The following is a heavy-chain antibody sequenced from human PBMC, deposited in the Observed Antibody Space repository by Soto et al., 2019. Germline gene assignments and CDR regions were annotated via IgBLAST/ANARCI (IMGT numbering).Heavy chain of an antibody. CDR3: ARAGDSGYDYGEGGYYGMDV. J-gene: IGHJ6*02. V-gene: IGHV1-8*01. CDR1: GYTFTSYD. Sequence: QVQLVQSGAEVKKPGASVKVSCKASGYTFTSYDINWVRQATGQGLEWMGWMNPNSGNTGYAQKFXXRVTMTRNTSIXTXYXXLSSLRSEDTAVYYCARAGDSGYDYGEGGYYGMDVWGQGTTVTVSS. D-gene: IGHD5-12*01. CDR2: MNPNSGNT.